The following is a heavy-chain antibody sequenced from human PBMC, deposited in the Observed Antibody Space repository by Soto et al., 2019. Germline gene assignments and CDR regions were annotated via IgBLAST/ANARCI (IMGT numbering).Heavy chain of an antibody. J-gene: IGHJ6*02. D-gene: IGHD6-19*01. CDR3: ARAGHSSGGYRGNGYYYYGMDV. V-gene: IGHV3-21*01. CDR1: GFTLSSYT. CDR2: ISSSSNYI. Sequence: PGGSLRLSCAASGFTLSSYTMNWVRQAPGKGLEWVSSISSSSNYISYADSVKGRFTISRDNAKNSLYLQMNSLRAEDTAVYFCARAGHSSGGYRGNGYYYYGMDVWGQGTTVTVSS.